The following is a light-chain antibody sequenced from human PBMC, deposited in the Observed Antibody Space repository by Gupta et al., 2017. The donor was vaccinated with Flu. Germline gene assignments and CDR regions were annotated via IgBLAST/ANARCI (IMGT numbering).Light chain of an antibody. CDR1: QGISTW. J-gene: IGKJ2*01. CDR2: QAS. Sequence: DIQMTQSPSTLSASVGDRVTITCRASQGISTWLAWYQQKPGKAPNLLIFQASSLQSGVPSRFSGSGSVTEFTLTISSLLPDDFATYYCQQDHSYSPTFGQGTRLEIK. CDR3: QQDHSYSPT. V-gene: IGKV1-5*03.